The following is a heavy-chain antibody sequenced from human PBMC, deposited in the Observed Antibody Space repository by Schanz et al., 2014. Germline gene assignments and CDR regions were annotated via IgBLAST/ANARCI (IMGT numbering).Heavy chain of an antibody. J-gene: IGHJ6*02. CDR1: GFTFRTYL. CDR3: ARPPPPYSSSPYYWYYGMDV. V-gene: IGHV3-48*04. CDR2: ISSSSSTI. D-gene: IGHD6-6*01. Sequence: EVQLVESGGGLVQPGGSLRLSCAASGFTFRTYLMNWVRQAPGKGLEWVSFISSSSSTIYYADSVKGRFTISRDNAKNSLYLKMNSLGAEDTAVYSWARPPPPYSSSPYYWYYGMDVWGQGTTVTVSS.